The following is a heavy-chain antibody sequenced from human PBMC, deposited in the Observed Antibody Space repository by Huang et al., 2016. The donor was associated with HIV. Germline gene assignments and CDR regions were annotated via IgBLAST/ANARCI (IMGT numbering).Heavy chain of an antibody. CDR1: GFTFSSHW. CDR2: INNDGSTT. Sequence: EVQLVESVGGLVQPGGSLRLSCAASGFTFSSHWMHWVRQGPGKGPVRVSRINNDGSTTTYADSVKGRFTISRDNAKNTLHLQMNSLRVEDTAVYYCARGVGGNSDYWGQGTLVTVSS. J-gene: IGHJ4*02. D-gene: IGHD2-15*01. CDR3: ARGVGGNSDY. V-gene: IGHV3-74*01.